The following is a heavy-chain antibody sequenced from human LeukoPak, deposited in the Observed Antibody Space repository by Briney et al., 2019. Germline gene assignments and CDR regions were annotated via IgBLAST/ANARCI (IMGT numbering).Heavy chain of an antibody. CDR2: ISASGTIT. CDR3: AYLGLSSDWNDVPGPQIDY. V-gene: IGHV3-23*01. D-gene: IGHD1-1*01. CDR1: GFTFTDFA. J-gene: IGHJ4*02. Sequence: GGSLRLSCAASGFTFTDFAMNWVRQAPGKGLEWVSTISASGTITYYADSVKGRCTISRDYSKNTVYLQMNSLRAEDTAVYYCAYLGLSSDWNDVPGPQIDYWGQGTLVTVSS.